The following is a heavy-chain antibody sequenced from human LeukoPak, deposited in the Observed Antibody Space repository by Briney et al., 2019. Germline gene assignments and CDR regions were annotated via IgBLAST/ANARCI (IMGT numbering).Heavy chain of an antibody. CDR2: ISSSSGTI. V-gene: IGHV3-48*01. J-gene: IGHJ4*02. D-gene: IGHD3-16*01. CDR3: ARRGWGGSGFDY. Sequence: PGGSLRLSCAASGFTFSSYSMNWVRQTPGKGLEWLSYISSSSGTIHSADSVKGRFTISRDNAKSSLYLQMNSLRAEDTAVYYCARRGWGGSGFDYWGQGTLVTVSS. CDR1: GFTFSSYS.